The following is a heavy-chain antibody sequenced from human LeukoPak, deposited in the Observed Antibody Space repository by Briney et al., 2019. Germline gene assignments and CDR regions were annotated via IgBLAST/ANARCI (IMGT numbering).Heavy chain of an antibody. Sequence: PGGSLRLPCAASGFTFSSYGMHWVRQAPGKGLEWVAVISYDGSNKYYADSVKGRFTISRDNSKNTLYLQMNSLRAEDTAVYYCARGFSGTADYWGQGTLVTVSS. J-gene: IGHJ4*02. CDR1: GFTFSSYG. CDR2: ISYDGSNK. V-gene: IGHV3-30*03. CDR3: ARGFSGTADY. D-gene: IGHD1-1*01.